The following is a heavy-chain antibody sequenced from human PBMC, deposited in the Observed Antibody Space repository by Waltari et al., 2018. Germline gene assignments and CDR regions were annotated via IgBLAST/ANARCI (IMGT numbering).Heavy chain of an antibody. Sequence: QVQLVQSGAEVKKPGSSVKVSCKASGGTFSSYAIRWVRQAPGQGLEWMGGIIPIFGTANYAQKFQGRVTITADESTSTAYMELSSLRSEDTAVYYCASGTGYGSSTYYYGMDVWGQGTTVTVSS. CDR2: IIPIFGTA. CDR1: GGTFSSYA. D-gene: IGHD3-10*01. J-gene: IGHJ6*02. V-gene: IGHV1-69*01. CDR3: ASGTGYGSSTYYYGMDV.